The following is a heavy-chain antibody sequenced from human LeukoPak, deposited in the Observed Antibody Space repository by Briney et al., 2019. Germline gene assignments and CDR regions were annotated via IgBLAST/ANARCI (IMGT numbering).Heavy chain of an antibody. V-gene: IGHV3-30*03. CDR3: VAGSGSYFDY. D-gene: IGHD1-26*01. CDR2: ISYDGSNK. Sequence: GGSLRLSCAASGFTFSSYGMHWVRQAPGKGLEWVAVISYDGSNKYYADSVKGRFTISRDNSKNTLYLQMNSLRAEDTAVYYCVAGSGSYFDYWGQGTLVTVSS. CDR1: GFTFSSYG. J-gene: IGHJ4*02.